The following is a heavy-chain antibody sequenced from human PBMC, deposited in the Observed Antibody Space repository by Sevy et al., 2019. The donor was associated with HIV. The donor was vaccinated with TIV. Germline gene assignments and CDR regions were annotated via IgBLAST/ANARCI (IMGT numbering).Heavy chain of an antibody. J-gene: IGHJ4*02. CDR1: GFSFSNYA. CDR3: AKDGNIGYTDFDY. CDR2: ISTDITKQ. Sequence: GGSLRLSCAASGFSFSNYAMHWVRQAPGKGLEWVAVISTDITKQYCADSVRGRFTISRDNFKNTLYLQMDSLSTEDTAMYYCAKDGNIGYTDFDYWGQGTLVTVSS. D-gene: IGHD5-12*01. V-gene: IGHV3-30*04.